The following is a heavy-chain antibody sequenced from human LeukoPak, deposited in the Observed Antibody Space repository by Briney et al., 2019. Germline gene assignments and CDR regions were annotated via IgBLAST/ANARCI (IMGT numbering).Heavy chain of an antibody. Sequence: GGSLRLSCAASGFTFSSYGMHWVRQAPGKGLEWVALIRYDGSNMYYADSVKGRFTISRDNSKNTLYLQMNSLKAGDTAVYYCAKDRGYCTSTSCSIESFDYWGQGNLVTVSS. CDR2: IRYDGSNM. CDR1: GFTFSSYG. J-gene: IGHJ4*02. D-gene: IGHD2-2*01. V-gene: IGHV3-30*02. CDR3: AKDRGYCTSTSCSIESFDY.